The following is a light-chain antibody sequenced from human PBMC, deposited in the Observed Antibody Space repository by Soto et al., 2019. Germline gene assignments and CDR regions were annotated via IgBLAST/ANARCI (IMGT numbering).Light chain of an antibody. CDR3: QQYNSYSGT. V-gene: IGKV1-5*03. Sequence: DVQMTQSPSTLSASVGDRVTITCRASQSISSGLAWYQQKPGKAPKLLIFQASHLESVVPSRFSGSGSGTEFPLTISSLQPDEFATYYCQQYNSYSGTFGQGTKVDIK. CDR1: QSISSG. J-gene: IGKJ1*01. CDR2: QAS.